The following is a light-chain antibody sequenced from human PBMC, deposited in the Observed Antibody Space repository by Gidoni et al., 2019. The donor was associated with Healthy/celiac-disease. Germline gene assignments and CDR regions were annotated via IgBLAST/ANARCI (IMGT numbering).Light chain of an antibody. CDR1: QSVSSY. J-gene: IGKJ4*01. CDR3: QQRSNWPSLT. CDR2: YAS. V-gene: IGKV3-11*01. Sequence: EIVLTQSPATLSLSPGDRATLSCRASQSVSSYLAWYQQKPGQAPRLLIYYASNRATGIPARCSGSGSGTDVTLTISSLEPEDFAGYYCQQRSNWPSLTFGGGTKVEIK.